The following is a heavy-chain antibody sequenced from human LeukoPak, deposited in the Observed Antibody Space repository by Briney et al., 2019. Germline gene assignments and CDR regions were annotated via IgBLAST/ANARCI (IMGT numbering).Heavy chain of an antibody. CDR1: GGSFSGYY. CDR2: MSHTGAT. D-gene: IGHD3-16*01. V-gene: IGHV4-34*01. CDR3: ARDGGGSY. J-gene: IGHJ4*02. Sequence: SETLSLTCAVFGGSFSGYYWSWIRQSPEKGLEWIGEMSHTGATNYNPSLKSRVTVSVDTSKKQFSLNLRSVTAADTAVYYCARDGGGSYWGQGTLVTVSS.